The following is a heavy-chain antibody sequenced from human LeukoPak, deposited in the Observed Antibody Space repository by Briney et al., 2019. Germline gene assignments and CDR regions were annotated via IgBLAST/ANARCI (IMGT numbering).Heavy chain of an antibody. J-gene: IGHJ5*02. CDR3: ARGYGGSLPAATLTDWFDP. Sequence: SVKVSFKASGGAFNNYTVNWLRRSPGQPPEWMGRIIPILGIANYAHKYQGRVTLTADTSTSTVYMELSSLRSEDTAVYYCARGYGGSLPAATLTDWFDPWGQGSLVTVSS. V-gene: IGHV1-69*02. D-gene: IGHD2-15*01. CDR1: GGAFNNYT. CDR2: IIPILGIA.